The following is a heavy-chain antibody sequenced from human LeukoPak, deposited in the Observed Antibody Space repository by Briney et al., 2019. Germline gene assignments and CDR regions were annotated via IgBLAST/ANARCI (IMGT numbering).Heavy chain of an antibody. Sequence: GGSLRLSCVASGFTFSRFWMTWVRQAPGKGLEWVPNIKKDGGEKNYVDSVKGRFIISRDNARNVLYLQMGSLRVDDTAVYYCARQGYCSGGSCYLDYWGQGTLVSVSS. CDR3: ARQGYCSGGSCYLDY. D-gene: IGHD2-15*01. CDR2: IKKDGGEK. CDR1: GFTFSRFW. V-gene: IGHV3-7*04. J-gene: IGHJ4*02.